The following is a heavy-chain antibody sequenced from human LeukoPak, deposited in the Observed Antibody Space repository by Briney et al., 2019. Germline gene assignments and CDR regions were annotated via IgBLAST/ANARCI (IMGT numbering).Heavy chain of an antibody. CDR3: ARGWSRNSYYFQ. Sequence: VESGGGLVRPGGSLRLSCVGTGFTFSTFWMSWVRQAPGKGLEWVATIKQDGSEKYYVDSVRGRFTVSRDNAKNSLHLQMNSLRAEDTAVYYCARGWSRNSYYFQWGQGTLVTVSS. D-gene: IGHD3-10*01. CDR1: GFTFSTFW. V-gene: IGHV3-7*03. J-gene: IGHJ4*02. CDR2: IKQDGSEK.